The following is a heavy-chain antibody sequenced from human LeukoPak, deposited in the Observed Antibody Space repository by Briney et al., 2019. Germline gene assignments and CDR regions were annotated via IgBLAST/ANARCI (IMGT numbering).Heavy chain of an antibody. V-gene: IGHV4-59*01. D-gene: IGHD2-2*01. CDR2: VSYSGST. J-gene: IGHJ4*02. CDR3: ARARSKWYHDY. CDR1: GGSISGYY. Sequence: PSGPLSLTCTVSGGSISGYYWSWIRPPAGKGLEWVGYVSYSGSTNYNPSLKSRVTISVDTSREEFSLKLSSVTAADTAVYYCARARSKWYHDYWGQGTLVTVSS.